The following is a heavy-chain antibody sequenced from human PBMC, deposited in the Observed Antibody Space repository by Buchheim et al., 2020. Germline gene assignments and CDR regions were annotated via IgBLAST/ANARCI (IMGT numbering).Heavy chain of an antibody. CDR1: GFSFGAFA. CDR2: ISGDGDHT. V-gene: IGHV3-23*01. D-gene: IGHD3-10*01. J-gene: IGHJ5*01. CDR3: AKDRSGDLLYFGDGNSFDS. Sequence: QLLESGGGLVQPGGSLRLSCAASGFSFGAFAMGWVRHSPGQGLQWVSSISGDGDHTYLADSVKGRFSISRDNVRNTLSLQMSDLRSEDTAVYYCAKDRSGDLLYFGDGNSFDSWGQGTL.